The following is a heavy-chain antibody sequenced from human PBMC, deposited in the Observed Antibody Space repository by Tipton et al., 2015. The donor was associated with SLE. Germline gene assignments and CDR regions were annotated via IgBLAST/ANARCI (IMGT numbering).Heavy chain of an antibody. Sequence: SLRLSCAASGFTFSSHEMNWVRQAPGKGLEWISYISTSGSTIYYADSVKGRFSISRDNAKNSLYLQMNSLRAEDTAVYYCARDLLGQDDAFDIWGQGTMVTVSS. CDR3: ARDLLGQDDAFDI. CDR2: ISTSGSTI. J-gene: IGHJ3*02. D-gene: IGHD7-27*01. CDR1: GFTFSSHE. V-gene: IGHV3-48*03.